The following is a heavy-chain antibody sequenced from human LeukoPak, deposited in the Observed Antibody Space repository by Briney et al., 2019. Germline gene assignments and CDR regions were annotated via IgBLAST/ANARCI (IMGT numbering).Heavy chain of an antibody. CDR1: GFTFSSYE. CDR3: ARSLGELLDY. J-gene: IGHJ4*02. V-gene: IGHV3-48*03. Sequence: PGGSLRLSCAASGFTFSSYEMNWVRQAPGKGLEWVSYISGSGSAIYYADSVKGRFTISRDNAKNSLYLQMNSLRAEDTAVYYCARSLGELLDYWGQGTLVTVSS. CDR2: ISGSGSAI. D-gene: IGHD3-16*01.